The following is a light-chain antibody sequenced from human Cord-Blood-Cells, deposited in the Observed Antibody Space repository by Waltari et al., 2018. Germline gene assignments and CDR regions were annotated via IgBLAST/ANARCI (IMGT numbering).Light chain of an antibody. CDR1: ALPKQY. CDR2: KDS. CDR3: QSADSSGTNWV. Sequence: SYELTQPPSVSVSPGQTARITCSGDALPKQYAYWYQQKPGQAPVLVIYKDSERPSGSPERFSGSSSGTTVTLTISGVQAEDEADYYCQSADSSGTNWVFGGGTKLTVL. J-gene: IGLJ3*02. V-gene: IGLV3-25*03.